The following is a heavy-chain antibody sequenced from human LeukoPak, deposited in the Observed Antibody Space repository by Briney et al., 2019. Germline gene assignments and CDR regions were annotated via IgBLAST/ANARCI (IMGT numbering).Heavy chain of an antibody. Sequence: GASVKVSCKASGYTFTSYGISWVRQAPGQGLEWMGWISAYNGNTNYAQKLQGRVTMTTDTSTSTAYMELRSLRSDDSAVYYCARATLRGYSYGFDYWGQGTLVTVSS. CDR2: ISAYNGNT. D-gene: IGHD5-18*01. CDR1: GYTFTSYG. CDR3: ARATLRGYSYGFDY. J-gene: IGHJ4*02. V-gene: IGHV1-18*01.